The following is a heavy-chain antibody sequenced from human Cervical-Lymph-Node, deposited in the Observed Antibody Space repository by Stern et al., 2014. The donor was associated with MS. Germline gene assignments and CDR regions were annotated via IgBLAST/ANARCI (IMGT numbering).Heavy chain of an antibody. V-gene: IGHV1-69*01. J-gene: IGHJ6*02. D-gene: IGHD1-1*01. CDR3: ARDNDDNGMDV. CDR1: GDTFINFG. Sequence: QLVQSGADVKKPGSSVKVSCTASGDTFINFGISWVRQAPGQGLEWMGGFIPLFGTTEYAQKFQGRGTISADESATTVYMELSGLRSEDTAVYYCARDNDDNGMDVWGQGTTVTVTS. CDR2: FIPLFGTT.